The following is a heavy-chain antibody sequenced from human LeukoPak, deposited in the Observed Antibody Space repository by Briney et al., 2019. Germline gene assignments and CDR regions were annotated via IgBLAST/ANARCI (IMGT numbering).Heavy chain of an antibody. J-gene: IGHJ4*02. CDR3: AKDHAVVDY. CDR1: EFSVGSNY. CDR2: ISGSGGST. D-gene: IGHD2-15*01. Sequence: GGSLRLSCAASEFSVGSNYMTWVRQAPGKGLEWVSAISGSGGSTYYADSVKGRFTISRDNSKNTLYLQMNSLRAEDTAVYYCAKDHAVVDYWGQGTLVTVSS. V-gene: IGHV3-23*01.